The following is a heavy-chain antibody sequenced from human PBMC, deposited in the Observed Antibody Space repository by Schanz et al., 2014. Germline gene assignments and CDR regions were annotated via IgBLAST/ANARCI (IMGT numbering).Heavy chain of an antibody. J-gene: IGHJ5*02. CDR1: GFSFSSYA. D-gene: IGHD1-1*01. CDR2: ISGSGGST. CDR3: TRDVRLDRRGNWFDP. V-gene: IGHV3-23*04. Sequence: EVQLVESGGGLVQPGGSLRLSCAASGFSFSSYAMGWVRQARGKGLEWVSAISGSGGSTYYADSVKGRFTISRDNSKNLLYLQMNSLRAEDTAVYYCTRDVRLDRRGNWFDPWGQGTLVTVSS.